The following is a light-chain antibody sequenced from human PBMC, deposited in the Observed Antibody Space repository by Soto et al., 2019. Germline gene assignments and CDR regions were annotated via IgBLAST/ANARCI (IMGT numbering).Light chain of an antibody. J-gene: IGKJ1*01. V-gene: IGKV3-15*01. CDR1: QTINNN. CDR3: QQYNNWPQT. Sequence: EVVMMQAPATLSVSPGERATLSCRASQTINNNIAWYQLKDGQVPRLLIYGASTRATDIPARFSGSGSGTEFTLTISSLQSEDFAEYHCQQYNNWPQTFGQGTKV. CDR2: GAS.